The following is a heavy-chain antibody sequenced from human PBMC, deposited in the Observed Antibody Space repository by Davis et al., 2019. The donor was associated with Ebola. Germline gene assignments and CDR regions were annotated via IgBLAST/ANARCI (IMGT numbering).Heavy chain of an antibody. CDR1: GFTFSSYR. CDR2: INSDGTIT. Sequence: GESLKISCAVSGFTFSSYRMHWVRQVPGEGLVWVSRINSDGTITNYADSVRGRFTISRDNAKNSLYLQMNSLRAEDTAVYYCTDYYYYGMDVWGQGTTVTVSS. J-gene: IGHJ6*02. V-gene: IGHV3-74*01. CDR3: TDYYYYGMDV.